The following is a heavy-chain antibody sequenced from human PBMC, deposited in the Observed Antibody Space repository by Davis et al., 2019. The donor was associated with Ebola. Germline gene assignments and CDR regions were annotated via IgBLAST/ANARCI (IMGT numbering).Heavy chain of an antibody. CDR3: TFRYSSGSNN. D-gene: IGHD6-19*01. CDR2: IRSKANSYET. CDR1: GFTFSDYY. V-gene: IGHV3-73*01. J-gene: IGHJ4*02. Sequence: GGSLRLSCAASGFTFSDYYMSWVRQPPGKGLEWVGRIRSKANSYETAYAASVKGRFTISRDDSKNTAYLPMNSLKTEDTAVYYCTFRYSSGSNNWGQGTLVTVSS.